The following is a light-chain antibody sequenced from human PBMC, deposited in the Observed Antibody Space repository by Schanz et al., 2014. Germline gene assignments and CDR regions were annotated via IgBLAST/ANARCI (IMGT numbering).Light chain of an antibody. CDR3: QQSITYPVT. CDR1: QSITSW. V-gene: IGKV1-5*01. J-gene: IGKJ2*01. CDR2: DTS. Sequence: DIQMTQSPSTLSASVGDRVTITCRASQSITSWLAWYQKKPGKAPKLLIYDTSSLESGVPSRFSGSGSGTEFTLTISSLQPDDFATYYCQQSITYPVTFGQGTKVEIK.